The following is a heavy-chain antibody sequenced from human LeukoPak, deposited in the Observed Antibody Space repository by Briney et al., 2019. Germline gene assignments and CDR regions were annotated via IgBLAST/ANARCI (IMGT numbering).Heavy chain of an antibody. J-gene: IGHJ4*02. Sequence: SETLSLTCTVSGGSISSYYWSWIRQPPGKGLEWIGYIYYSGSTNYNPSLKSRGTISVDTSNNQFSLKLTSVTAADTAVYYCARSGRGNSAGFDCWGQGTLVAVSS. D-gene: IGHD3-10*01. CDR1: GGSISSYY. CDR3: ARSGRGNSAGFDC. V-gene: IGHV4-59*01. CDR2: IYYSGST.